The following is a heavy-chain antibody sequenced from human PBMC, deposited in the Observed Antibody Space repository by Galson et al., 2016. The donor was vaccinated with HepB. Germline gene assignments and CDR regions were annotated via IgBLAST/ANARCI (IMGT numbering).Heavy chain of an antibody. CDR2: IIPIFGTP. CDR3: ATLSYDVVTGYQYFFDH. Sequence: SGDSFNRYSISWVRQAPGHGLEWMGGIIPIFGTPDYAQKLQGRVVITADVSTSTSYMDPSSRRFEDTAGYYCATLSYDVVTGYQYFFDHWGQGTRVTVPS. J-gene: IGHJ4*02. V-gene: IGHV1-69*01. CDR1: GDSFNRYS. D-gene: IGHD3-9*01.